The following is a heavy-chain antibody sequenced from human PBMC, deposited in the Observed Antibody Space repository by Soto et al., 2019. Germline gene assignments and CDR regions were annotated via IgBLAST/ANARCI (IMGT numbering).Heavy chain of an antibody. CDR1: GFTFSRYC. D-gene: IGHD5-18*01. CDR3: ARGVDTAMFN. Sequence: EVQLVESGGGLVQPGGSLRLSCEASGFTFSRYCMHWVRKAPGKGLVWVSRINSDGSSTSYADSVKGRFTISRDNAKNTLYLQMNSLRAEDTAVYYCARGVDTAMFNWGQGTLVTVSS. CDR2: INSDGSST. J-gene: IGHJ4*02. V-gene: IGHV3-74*01.